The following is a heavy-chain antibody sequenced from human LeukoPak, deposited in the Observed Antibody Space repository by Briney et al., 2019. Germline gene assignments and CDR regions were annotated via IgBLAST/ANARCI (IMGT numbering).Heavy chain of an antibody. Sequence: SQTLSLTCTVSGGSISSGDYYWSWIRQHPGKGLEWIGYIYTSGSTNYNPSLKSRVTISVDTSKNQFSLKLSSVTAADTAVYYCARDEVRTAFDIWGQGTMVTVSS. CDR1: GGSISSGDYY. CDR2: IYTSGST. V-gene: IGHV4-31*03. J-gene: IGHJ3*02. D-gene: IGHD3-10*01. CDR3: ARDEVRTAFDI.